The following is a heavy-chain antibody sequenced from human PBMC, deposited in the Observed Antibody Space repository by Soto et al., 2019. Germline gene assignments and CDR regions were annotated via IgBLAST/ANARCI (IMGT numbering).Heavy chain of an antibody. J-gene: IGHJ4*02. CDR1: GYTFTSYA. V-gene: IGHV1-3*01. CDR3: ARGVAVAGKNDY. CDR2: INAGNGNT. Sequence: QVQLVQSGAEVKKPGASVKVSCKASGYTFTSYAMHWVRQAPGQRLEWMGWINAGNGNTKYSQKFQGRVTITRDTSASTAYMELSSLRSEDTAVYYCARGVAVAGKNDYWGQGTLVTVSS. D-gene: IGHD6-19*01.